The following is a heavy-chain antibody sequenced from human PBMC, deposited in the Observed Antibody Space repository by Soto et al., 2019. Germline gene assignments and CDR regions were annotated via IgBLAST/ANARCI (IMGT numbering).Heavy chain of an antibody. D-gene: IGHD2-15*01. J-gene: IGHJ4*02. CDR1: EFTVISNY. Sequence: PGGSLRLSCAVSEFTVISNYMSWVRQAPGKGLEWVSSIYRDSSTHYADSKKGRIIISRDNSKNTLYLQMNSLRAEDTAVYYCTRDPTDVGSDPDYWGQGT. CDR3: TRDPTDVGSDPDY. V-gene: IGHV3-66*01. CDR2: IYRDSST.